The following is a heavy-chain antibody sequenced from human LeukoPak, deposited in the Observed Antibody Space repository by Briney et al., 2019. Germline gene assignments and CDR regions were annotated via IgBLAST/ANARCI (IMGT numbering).Heavy chain of an antibody. CDR1: GFTFSSYS. CDR3: AREEAYDSLDY. V-gene: IGHV3-21*06. CDR2: ISSSSSYI. J-gene: IGHJ4*02. D-gene: IGHD3-22*01. Sequence: KTGGSLRLSCAASGFTFSSYSMNWVRQAPGKGLEWVSSISSSSSYIYYADSVKGRVTISRDNTKNSLFLQMNSLRAGDTAVYYCAREEAYDSLDYWGQGTLVTVSS.